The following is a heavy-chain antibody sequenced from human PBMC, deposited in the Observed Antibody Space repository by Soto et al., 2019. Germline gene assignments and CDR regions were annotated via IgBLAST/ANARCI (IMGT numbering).Heavy chain of an antibody. CDR2: IYFSGST. Sequence: SETLSLTCTVSGGSISSGGYYWSWIRQHPGKGLEWIVYIYFSGSTYYNQSLKSRVTISVDTYKNQFSLKLSSVTAADTAVYYCSRERKQLVEGYGWFDPWGQGTLVTVSS. CDR3: SRERKQLVEGYGWFDP. D-gene: IGHD6-13*01. CDR1: GGSISSGGYY. V-gene: IGHV4-31*03. J-gene: IGHJ5*02.